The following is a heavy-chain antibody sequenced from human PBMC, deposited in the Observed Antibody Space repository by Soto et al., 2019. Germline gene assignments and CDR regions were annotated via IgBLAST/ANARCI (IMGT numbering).Heavy chain of an antibody. CDR2: ISGGGGST. V-gene: IGHV3-23*01. J-gene: IGHJ6*02. CDR3: AKGQGVIAYYYGMDV. CDR1: GFTFSSYA. D-gene: IGHD3-16*01. Sequence: EVQLLESGGGLVQPGGSLRLSCAASGFTFSSYALSWVRQAPGKGLEWVSSISGGGGSTYYADSVKGRFTISRDNSKHTLYLQVNSLRAEDTAVYYCAKGQGVIAYYYGMDVWGQGTTVTVSS.